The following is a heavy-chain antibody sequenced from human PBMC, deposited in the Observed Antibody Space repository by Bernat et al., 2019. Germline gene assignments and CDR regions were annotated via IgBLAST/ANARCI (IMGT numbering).Heavy chain of an antibody. D-gene: IGHD2-21*01. Sequence: QVQLVQSGTDVKKPGSSVKVSCKASGGTFSSYTISWVRQAPGQGLEWMGRIIPLLGIANYAQKFQGRVTITADKSTSTAYRELSSLRSEDTAVYFCARDGDKNSVATGPLNLWRQNPLLTVST. J-gene: IGHJ1*01. CDR1: GGTFSSYT. V-gene: IGHV1-69*08. CDR2: IIPLLGIA. CDR3: ARDGDKNSVATGPLNL.